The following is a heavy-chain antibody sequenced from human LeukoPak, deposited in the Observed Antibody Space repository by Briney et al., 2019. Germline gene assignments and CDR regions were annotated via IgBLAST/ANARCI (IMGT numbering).Heavy chain of an antibody. J-gene: IGHJ3*02. CDR1: GGSISSYY. V-gene: IGHV4-4*07. CDR3: ARRLRYYDSSGYFHRAFDI. D-gene: IGHD3-22*01. Sequence: SETLSLTCTVSGGSISSYYWSWIRQPAGKGLEWIGRIYTSGSTNYNPSLKSRVTMSVDTSKNQFSLKLSSVTAADTAVYYCARRLRYYDSSGYFHRAFDIWGQGTMVTVSS. CDR2: IYTSGST.